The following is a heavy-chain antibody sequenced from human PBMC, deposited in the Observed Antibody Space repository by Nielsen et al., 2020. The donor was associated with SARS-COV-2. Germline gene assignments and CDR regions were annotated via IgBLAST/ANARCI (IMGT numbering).Heavy chain of an antibody. J-gene: IGHJ6*03. V-gene: IGHV3-33*01. CDR3: ARDPRNYYYMDV. Sequence: GGSLRLPCAASGYTFSSYGMPWVRQAPGKGLEWVAVIWYDGSNKYYADSVKGRFTISRDNSKNTLYLQMNSLRAEDTAVYYCARDPRNYYYMDVWGKGTTVTVSS. CDR1: GYTFSSYG. CDR2: IWYDGSNK.